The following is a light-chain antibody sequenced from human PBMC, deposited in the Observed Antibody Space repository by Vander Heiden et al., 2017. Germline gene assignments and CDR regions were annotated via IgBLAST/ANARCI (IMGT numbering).Light chain of an antibody. Sequence: QPVLTQPPSASASLVASVTLTCALSSVYRHYQVDWYQQKPGQGPRFVMRGASGGMVGAKGDAIPDRFSVVGSGLNRYPTTNRTQEEDESDDDGGSYHGSESTFVHVVVGGGNKLTVL. CDR1: SVYRHYQ. CDR3: GSYHGSESTFVHVV. J-gene: IGLJ2*01. V-gene: IGLV9-49*01. CDR2: GASGGMVG.